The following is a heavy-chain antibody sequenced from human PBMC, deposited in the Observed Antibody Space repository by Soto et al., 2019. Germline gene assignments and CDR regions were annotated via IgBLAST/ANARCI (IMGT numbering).Heavy chain of an antibody. D-gene: IGHD6-13*01. V-gene: IGHV3-20*04. CDR2: ITWNGGST. Sequence: EVQLVESGGGVVRPGGSLRLSCAASGFTFDDYGMSWVRQAPGKGLEWVSGITWNGGSTGYADSVKGRFTISRDNAKNSLYLQMNSLRAEDTALYSCAREGGDSSWYRSGNWFDPWGQGTLVTVSS. CDR1: GFTFDDYG. J-gene: IGHJ5*02. CDR3: AREGGDSSWYRSGNWFDP.